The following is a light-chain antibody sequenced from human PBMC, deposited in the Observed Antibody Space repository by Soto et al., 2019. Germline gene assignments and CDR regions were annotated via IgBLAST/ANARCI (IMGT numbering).Light chain of an antibody. CDR3: NSYTSSNTYV. CDR1: SSDVGSYNR. J-gene: IGLJ1*01. CDR2: EVS. V-gene: IGLV2-18*02. Sequence: QSALTQPPSVSGSPVQSVTISCTGTSSDVGSYNRVSWYQQPPGTAPKLMIYEVSNRPSGVPDRFSGSKSGNTASLTISGLQPEDEADYYCNSYTSSNTYVFGTGTKVTVL.